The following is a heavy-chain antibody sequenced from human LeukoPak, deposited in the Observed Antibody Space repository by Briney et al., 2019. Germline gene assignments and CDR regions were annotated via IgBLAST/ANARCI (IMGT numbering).Heavy chain of an antibody. J-gene: IGHJ4*02. D-gene: IGHD6-19*01. Sequence: ASVKVSCKASGYTFTSYDINWVRQATGQGLEWMGWMNPNSGTTGYAQKFQGRVTMTRNTSISIAYMELSSLGSEDTAVYYCARVLRATVAGLGYWGQGTLVTVSS. CDR2: MNPNSGTT. CDR1: GYTFTSYD. CDR3: ARVLRATVAGLGY. V-gene: IGHV1-8*01.